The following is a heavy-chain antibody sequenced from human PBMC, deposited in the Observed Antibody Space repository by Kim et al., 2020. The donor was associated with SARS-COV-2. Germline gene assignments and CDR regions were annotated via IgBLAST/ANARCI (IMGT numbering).Heavy chain of an antibody. V-gene: IGHV4-59*09. CDR2: GST. CDR3: ARGTTIFGR. Sequence: GSTNYTPSLKSRVTISVDTSKNQFSLKLSSVTAADTAVYYCARGTTIFGRWGQGTMVTVSS. J-gene: IGHJ3*01. D-gene: IGHD3-3*01.